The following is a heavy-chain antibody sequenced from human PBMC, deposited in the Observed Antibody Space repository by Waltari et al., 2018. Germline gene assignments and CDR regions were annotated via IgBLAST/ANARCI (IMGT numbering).Heavy chain of an antibody. D-gene: IGHD2-2*01. CDR3: ARDPVRTAAIDDALDI. J-gene: IGHJ3*02. CDR2: IHPISGGT. CDR1: VYTFSDYY. Sequence: QVQLVQSGAEVKKPGASVKVSCKASVYTFSDYYIHWVRQAPGQGLEWMGWIHPISGGTNYAQKFQGRVTMTRDTSINTAYMEVSSLKSDDTAVYYCARDPVRTAAIDDALDIWGQGTMVTVSS. V-gene: IGHV1-2*02.